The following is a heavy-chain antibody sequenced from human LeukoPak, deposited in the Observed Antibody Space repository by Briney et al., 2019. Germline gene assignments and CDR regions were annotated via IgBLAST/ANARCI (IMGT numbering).Heavy chain of an antibody. Sequence: GGSLRLSCAAASGFTFSGSAGQGGRQASGKGLEGVGRIRGRVNNYATLYAAAVKGRCTMSREDSKNMVYLQVNTLRTEDTAVYYCTNTVTKDDYYFYGMDVWGQGTTVTVSS. D-gene: IGHD4-11*01. CDR3: TNTVTKDDYYFYGMDV. CDR2: IRGRVNNYAT. CDR1: GFTFSGSA. J-gene: IGHJ6*02. V-gene: IGHV3-73*01.